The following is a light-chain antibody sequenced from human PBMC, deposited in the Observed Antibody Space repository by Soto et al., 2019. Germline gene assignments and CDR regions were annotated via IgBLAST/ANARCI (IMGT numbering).Light chain of an antibody. CDR2: GGS. CDR3: QQYGTPPPWP. Sequence: EIVLTQSPGTLSLSPGERVTLSCRASQSVSSHYLAWYQQKPGQAPRLLVYGGSSRATGIPDRFSGSVSGKEFTLTISRLEPEDWAVYFWQQYGTPPPWPFVQGTKVELK. V-gene: IGKV3-20*01. CDR1: QSVSSHY. J-gene: IGKJ1*01.